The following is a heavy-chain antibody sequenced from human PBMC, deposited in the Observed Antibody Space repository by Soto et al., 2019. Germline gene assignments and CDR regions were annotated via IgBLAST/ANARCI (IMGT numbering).Heavy chain of an antibody. CDR1: GFTVSSNY. V-gene: IGHV3-66*01. J-gene: IGHJ4*02. Sequence: EVQLVESGGGLVQPGGSLRLSCAVSGFTVSSNYMSWVRQAPGKGLEWVSVIYSGGSTYYADSVKGRFTISRDNSKNTLYLQMNSLRAEDTAVYYCAREGIRSPLYYWGQGTLVTASS. D-gene: IGHD4-17*01. CDR2: IYSGGST. CDR3: AREGIRSPLYY.